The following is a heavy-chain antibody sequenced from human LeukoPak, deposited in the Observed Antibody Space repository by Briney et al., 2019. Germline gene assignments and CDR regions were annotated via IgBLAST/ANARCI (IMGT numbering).Heavy chain of an antibody. V-gene: IGHV4-4*02. CDR3: ARSGGELLGGFDY. J-gene: IGHJ4*02. D-gene: IGHD1-26*01. CDR1: GGSISSSNW. Sequence: SGTLSLTCAVSGGSISSSNWWSWVRQPPGKGLEWIGEIDHSGSTNYNPSLKSRVTMAVDTAKNQFSRKLSSVTAADPAVYYCARSGGELLGGFDYWGQGTLVTVSS. CDR2: IDHSGST.